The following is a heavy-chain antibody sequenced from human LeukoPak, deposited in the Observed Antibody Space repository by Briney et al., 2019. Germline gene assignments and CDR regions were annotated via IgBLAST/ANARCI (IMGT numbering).Heavy chain of an antibody. Sequence: LETLSLTCTVSGGSISSYYWSWIRQPPGKGLEWIGYIYYSGSTNYNPSLKSRVTISVDTSKNQFSLKLSSVTAADTAVYYCARQLGRDGYNFLDYWGQGTLVTVSS. J-gene: IGHJ4*02. CDR1: GGSISSYY. CDR3: ARQLGRDGYNFLDY. D-gene: IGHD5-24*01. CDR2: IYYSGST. V-gene: IGHV4-59*08.